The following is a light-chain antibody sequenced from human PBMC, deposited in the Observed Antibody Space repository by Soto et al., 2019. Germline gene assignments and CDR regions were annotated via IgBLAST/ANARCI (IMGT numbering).Light chain of an antibody. CDR2: DVS. J-gene: IGLJ1*01. V-gene: IGLV2-14*01. Sequence: QSALTQPASVSGSPGQSITISCTGTSSDVGGYNYVSWYQQHPGKAPKLLIYDVSNRPSGVSNRFSGSKSGNTASLTISGLQAEAEADYYCSSYTSSRTFFGTGTKLTVL. CDR3: SSYTSSRTF. CDR1: SSDVGGYNY.